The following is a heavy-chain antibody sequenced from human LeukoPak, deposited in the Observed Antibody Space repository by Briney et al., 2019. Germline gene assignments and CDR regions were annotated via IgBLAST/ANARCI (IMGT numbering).Heavy chain of an antibody. J-gene: IGHJ5*02. V-gene: IGHV3-23*01. CDR3: AKDWGVVPAAIRSTRGGDP. CDR2: ISGSCVST. CDR1: GLTYSSYA. D-gene: IGHD2-2*02. Sequence: AGGSLRLFCAASGLTYSSYAMSCVRHAPGKALEWVSAISGSCVSTYYADSVERRFTIPRDNSKNTLYLHEQSQRAEDSSVYYCAKDWGVVPAAIRSTRGGDPWGQGTLVTVSS.